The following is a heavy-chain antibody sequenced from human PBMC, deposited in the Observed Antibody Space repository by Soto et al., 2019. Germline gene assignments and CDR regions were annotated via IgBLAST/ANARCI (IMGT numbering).Heavy chain of an antibody. Sequence: GASVKVSCKASGGTFSSYAISWVRQAPGQGLEWMGGIIPIFGTANYAQKFQGRVTITADKSTSTAYMELSSLRPEDTAVYYCARDLGYYDILTGSWAHAFDIWGQGTMVTVSS. CDR1: GGTFSSYA. D-gene: IGHD3-9*01. V-gene: IGHV1-69*06. CDR3: ARDLGYYDILTGSWAHAFDI. CDR2: IIPIFGTA. J-gene: IGHJ3*02.